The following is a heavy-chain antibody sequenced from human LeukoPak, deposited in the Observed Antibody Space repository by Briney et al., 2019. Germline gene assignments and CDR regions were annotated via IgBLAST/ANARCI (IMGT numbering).Heavy chain of an antibody. CDR3: ATQTRSGYYYFDS. V-gene: IGHV4-34*01. CDR2: INHSGST. J-gene: IGHJ4*02. CDR1: GGSFSGYY. Sequence: SETLSLTCAVYGGSFSGYYWSWIRQPPGKGLEWIGEINHSGSTNYNPSLKSRVTISVDTSKNQFSLKLSSVTAADTAIYYCATQTRSGYYYFDSWDQGTLVTVSS. D-gene: IGHD3-22*01.